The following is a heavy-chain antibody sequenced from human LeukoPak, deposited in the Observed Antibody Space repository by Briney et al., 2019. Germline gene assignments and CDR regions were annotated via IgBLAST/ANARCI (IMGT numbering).Heavy chain of an antibody. CDR3: AKGTSSWHEFDY. CDR2: ITWDGDNT. CDR1: GFTFDDYA. Sequence: SGGSLRLSCAASGFTFDDYAMHWVRQPPGKGLEWVSLITWDGDNTYTDSVKGRFTISRDNSENSLYLQMNSLRAEDTALYYCAKGTSSWHEFDYWGQGTLVTVSS. J-gene: IGHJ4*02. V-gene: IGHV3-43D*03. D-gene: IGHD6-13*01.